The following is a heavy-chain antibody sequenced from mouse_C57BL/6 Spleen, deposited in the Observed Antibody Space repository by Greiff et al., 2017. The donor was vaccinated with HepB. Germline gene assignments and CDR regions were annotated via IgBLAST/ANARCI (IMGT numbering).Heavy chain of an antibody. Sequence: VQLQQSGAELARPGASVKLSCKASGYTFTSYGISWVKQRTGQGLEWIGEIYPRSGNTYYNEKFKSKATLTADKSSSTAYMELRSLTSEDSAVYFCARSSYYYEMDYWGQGTSVTVSS. CDR3: ARSSYYYEMDY. J-gene: IGHJ4*01. V-gene: IGHV1-81*01. CDR1: GYTFTSYG. CDR2: IYPRSGNT. D-gene: IGHD6-1*01.